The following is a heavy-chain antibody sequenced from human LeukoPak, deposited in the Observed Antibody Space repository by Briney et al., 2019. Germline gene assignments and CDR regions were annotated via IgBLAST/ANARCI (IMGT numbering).Heavy chain of an antibody. CDR3: ASPTIAAAGGDAFDI. CDR2: MNPNSGNT. V-gene: IGHV1-8*03. D-gene: IGHD6-13*01. Sequence: ASVKVSCKASGYTFTSYDINWVRQAPGQGLEWMGWMNPNSGNTGYAQKFQGRVTITRNTSISTAYMELSSLRSEDTAVYYCASPTIAAAGGDAFDIWGQGTMVTVSS. J-gene: IGHJ3*02. CDR1: GYTFTSYD.